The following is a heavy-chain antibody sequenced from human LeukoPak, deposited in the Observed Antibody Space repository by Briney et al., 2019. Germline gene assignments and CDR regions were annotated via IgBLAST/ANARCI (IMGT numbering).Heavy chain of an antibody. D-gene: IGHD2-15*01. Sequence: GGSLRLSCAASGFTFSGSAMHWVRQASGKGLEWVGRIRDKANSYATAYAASVKGRFTISRDDSKNTAYLQMNGLKTEDTAVYYCTRHVGQQPDLFDYWGQGTLVTVSS. CDR2: IRDKANSYAT. CDR1: GFTFSGSA. CDR3: TRHVGQQPDLFDY. J-gene: IGHJ4*02. V-gene: IGHV3-73*01.